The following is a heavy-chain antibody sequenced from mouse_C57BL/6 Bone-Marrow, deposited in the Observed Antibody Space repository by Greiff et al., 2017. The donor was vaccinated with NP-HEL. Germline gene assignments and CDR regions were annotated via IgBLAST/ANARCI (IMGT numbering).Heavy chain of an antibody. V-gene: IGHV14-4*01. D-gene: IGHD2-1*01. J-gene: IGHJ2*01. CDR1: GFNIKDDY. CDR2: IDPENGDT. Sequence: VQLKESGAELVRPGASVKLSCTASGFNIKDDYMHWVKQRPEQGLEWIGWIDPENGDTEYASKFQGKATITADTSSNTAYLQLSSLTSEDTAVYYCTGCYYGNYWDYWGQGTTLTVSS. CDR3: TGCYYGNYWDY.